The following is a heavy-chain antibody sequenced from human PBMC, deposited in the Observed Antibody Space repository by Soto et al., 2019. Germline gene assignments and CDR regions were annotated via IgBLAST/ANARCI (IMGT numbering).Heavy chain of an antibody. V-gene: IGHV5-51*01. D-gene: IGHD2-2*02. J-gene: IGHJ4*02. Sequence: GESVKISCKGSGYSFTSYCIGWVLQMPWKGLEWMGIIYLGDSDTRYSPSFQGQVTISADKSISTAYLQWSSLKASDTAMYYCARQTYCSSTSCYTVDSWGQGTLVTVSS. CDR2: IYLGDSDT. CDR1: GYSFTSYC. CDR3: ARQTYCSSTSCYTVDS.